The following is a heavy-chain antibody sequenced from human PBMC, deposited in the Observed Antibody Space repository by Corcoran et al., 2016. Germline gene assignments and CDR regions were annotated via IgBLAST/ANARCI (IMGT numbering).Heavy chain of an antibody. V-gene: IGHV6-1*01. J-gene: IGHJ4*02. CDR1: GDSVSSNTVV. D-gene: IGHD6-13*01. CDR3: ARVAAAGRLFDY. CDR2: TYYRSKWYN. Sequence: QVQLQQSGPGLVKPSQTLSLTCVISGDSVSSNTVVWNWIRQSPSRGLEWLGRTYYRSKWYNDYAVSVKSRITINADTSKNQFSLQLNSVTHEDTGVYYCARVAAAGRLFDYWGQGTPVIVSS.